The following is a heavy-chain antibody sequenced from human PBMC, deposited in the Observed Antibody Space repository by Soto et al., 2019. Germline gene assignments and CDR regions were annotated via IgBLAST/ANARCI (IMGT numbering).Heavy chain of an antibody. Sequence: EVPLLESGGGLVQPGGSLRLSCAASGFTFSTYAMNWVRQAPGKGLEWVSGISGSGDSTYYADSVKGRFTVSRDNSKNTLYLQMNSLRAEDTAVFDCAKERSSGWSFDYWGQGTLVTVSS. D-gene: IGHD6-19*01. CDR1: GFTFSTYA. J-gene: IGHJ4*02. CDR3: AKERSSGWSFDY. V-gene: IGHV3-23*01. CDR2: ISGSGDST.